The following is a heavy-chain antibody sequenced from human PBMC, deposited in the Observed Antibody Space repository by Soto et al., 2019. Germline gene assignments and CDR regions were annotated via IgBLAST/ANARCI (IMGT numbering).Heavy chain of an antibody. Sequence: SETLSLTCTDSGGSISNYYWSWVRQPAGKGLEWIGHIYSSGSTKYNPSLKSRVTMSVDTSNYQFSLKLTSVTAADTAVYYCAKDIYRGYNSLSRGWFDYWGQGTLVTVSS. CDR3: AKDIYRGYNSLSRGWFDY. V-gene: IGHV4-4*07. CDR2: IYSSGST. J-gene: IGHJ4*02. CDR1: GGSISNYY. D-gene: IGHD5-12*01.